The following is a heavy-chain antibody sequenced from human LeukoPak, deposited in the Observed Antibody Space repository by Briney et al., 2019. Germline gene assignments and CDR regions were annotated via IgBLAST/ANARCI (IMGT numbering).Heavy chain of an antibody. Sequence: GGSLRLSCAASGFTVSNSFMTWVRQAPGKGLEWVSVIYSGGDTYYTDSVKGRFTIFRDNSKNTLFLQMNSLRADDTAVYYCAKTGGPWDWGQGTLVTVSS. D-gene: IGHD7-27*01. J-gene: IGHJ4*02. CDR1: GFTVSNSF. CDR3: AKTGGPWD. CDR2: IYSGGDT. V-gene: IGHV3-53*01.